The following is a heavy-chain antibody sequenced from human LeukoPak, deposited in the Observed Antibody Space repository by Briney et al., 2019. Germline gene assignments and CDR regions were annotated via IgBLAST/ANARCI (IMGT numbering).Heavy chain of an antibody. CDR2: INPSGGST. J-gene: IGHJ5*02. V-gene: IGHV1-46*01. CDR1: GYTFTSYY. D-gene: IGHD3-22*01. CDR3: ASLFSSGPLGGP. Sequence: ASVKVSCKASGYTFTSYYMHWVRQAPGQGLEWMGIINPSGGSTSYAQKFQGRVTMTRDTSTSTVYMELSSLRSEDTAVYYCASLFSSGPLGGPWGQGTLVIVSS.